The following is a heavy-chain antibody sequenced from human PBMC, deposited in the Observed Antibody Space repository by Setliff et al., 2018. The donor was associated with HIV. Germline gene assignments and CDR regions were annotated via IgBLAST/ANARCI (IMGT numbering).Heavy chain of an antibody. Sequence: SETLSLTCTVSGGSISSHYWSWIRQPPGKGLEWIGSIYYSGSTNYNPSLQSRVTMSVDTSKNQFSLRLSSVTAADTAVYYCARDNYYNFWSGYWGMDVWGQGTTVTVSS. V-gene: IGHV4-59*11. CDR2: IYYSGST. J-gene: IGHJ6*02. D-gene: IGHD3-3*01. CDR3: ARDNYYNFWSGYWGMDV. CDR1: GGSISSHY.